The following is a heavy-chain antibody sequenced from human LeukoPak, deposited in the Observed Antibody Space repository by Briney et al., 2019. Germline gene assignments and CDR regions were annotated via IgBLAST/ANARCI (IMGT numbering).Heavy chain of an antibody. CDR2: INHSGST. Sequence: SETLSLTCAVYGGSFSGYYWSWIRQPPGKGLEWVGEINHSGSTNYNPSLKSRVTISVDTSKNQFSLKLSSVTAADTAVYYCARGAAGYSYGWGQGTLVTVSS. CDR1: GGSFSGYY. V-gene: IGHV4-34*01. D-gene: IGHD5-18*01. J-gene: IGHJ4*02. CDR3: ARGAAGYSYG.